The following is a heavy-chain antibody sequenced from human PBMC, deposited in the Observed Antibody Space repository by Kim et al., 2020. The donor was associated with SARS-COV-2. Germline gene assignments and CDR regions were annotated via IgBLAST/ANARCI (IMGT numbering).Heavy chain of an antibody. CDR2: ISESGANT. Sequence: GGSLRLSCAASGFTFSNYAMNWVRLVPGKGLEWVSSISESGANTDYADSVKGRFTISRDNSKETLYLQMNSLRAEDTAVYYCAKQSLSGGWGQGTQATVS. J-gene: IGHJ4*02. CDR1: GFTFSNYA. CDR3: AKQSLSGG. V-gene: IGHV3-23*01. D-gene: IGHD3-10*01.